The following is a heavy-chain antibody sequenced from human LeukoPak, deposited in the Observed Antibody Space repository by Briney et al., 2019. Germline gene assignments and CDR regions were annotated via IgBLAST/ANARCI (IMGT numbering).Heavy chain of an antibody. CDR3: AKDLTTGTLSFDY. D-gene: IGHD1-1*01. Sequence: PGGSLRLSCAASGFTFSGYAMSWVRQAPGEGLEWVSGISDSGDSTYYKDSVKGRFTISRDNSKNTLYLQMSSLRAEDTAVYYCAKDLTTGTLSFDYWGQGTLVTVSS. V-gene: IGHV3-23*01. CDR2: ISDSGDST. CDR1: GFTFSGYA. J-gene: IGHJ4*02.